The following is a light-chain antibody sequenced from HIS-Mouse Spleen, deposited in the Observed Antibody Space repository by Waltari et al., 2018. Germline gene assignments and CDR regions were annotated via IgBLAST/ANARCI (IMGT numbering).Light chain of an antibody. CDR1: HSVSSY. CDR3: QQRSNWPPFT. V-gene: IGKV3-11*01. J-gene: IGKJ3*01. CDR2: DAS. Sequence: EILLTQSPATLSLSPWERATLSCRASHSVSSYLAWYQQKPGQSTRLLIYDASDRATGIPAMFSGSGYETDFTLTISSLEPEDFAVYYCQQRSNWPPFTFGPGTKVDIK.